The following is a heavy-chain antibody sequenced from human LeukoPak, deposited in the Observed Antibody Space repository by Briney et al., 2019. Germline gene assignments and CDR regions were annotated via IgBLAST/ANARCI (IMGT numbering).Heavy chain of an antibody. CDR1: GFTFSSYA. CDR3: AKEYVRKEIVVTAIVYDY. CDR2: ISGSGDRT. J-gene: IGHJ4*02. Sequence: GGSLRLSCAGSGFTFSSYAMNWVRQAPGKGLEWVSGISGSGDRTYYADAVKGRLTISRDNSKNTVYLQMNSLRAEDTAVYYCAKEYVRKEIVVTAIVYDYWGQGTLVTVSS. V-gene: IGHV3-23*01. D-gene: IGHD2-21*02.